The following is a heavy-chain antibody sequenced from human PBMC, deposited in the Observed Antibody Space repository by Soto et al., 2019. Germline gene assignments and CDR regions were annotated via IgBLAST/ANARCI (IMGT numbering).Heavy chain of an antibody. J-gene: IGHJ6*02. CDR2: IDPSDSYT. CDR1: GYSFTSYW. Sequence: GESLKISCKGSGYSFTSYWISWVRQMPGKGLEWMGRIDPSDSYTNYSPSSQGHVTTSADKSISTAYLQWSSLKASDTAMYYCASGSSSSSSMDVWGQGTTVTVSS. CDR3: ASGSSSSSSMDV. V-gene: IGHV5-10-1*01. D-gene: IGHD6-6*01.